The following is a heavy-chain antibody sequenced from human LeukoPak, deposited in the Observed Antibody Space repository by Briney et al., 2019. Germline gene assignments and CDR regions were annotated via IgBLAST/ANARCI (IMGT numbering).Heavy chain of an antibody. Sequence: GGSLRLSCAASGFTFSSYAMSWVRQAPGQGLEWVSAISGSGGSTYYADSVKGRFTISRDNSKNTLYLQMNSLRAEDTAVYYCANNYYDLYYFDYWGQGTLVTVSS. J-gene: IGHJ4*02. CDR3: ANNYYDLYYFDY. V-gene: IGHV3-23*01. D-gene: IGHD3-22*01. CDR2: ISGSGGST. CDR1: GFTFSSYA.